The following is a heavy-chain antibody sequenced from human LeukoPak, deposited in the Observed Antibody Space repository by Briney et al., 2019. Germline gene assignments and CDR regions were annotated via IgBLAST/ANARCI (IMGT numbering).Heavy chain of an antibody. CDR3: ARHQGSSGYYGGYYFDY. CDR2: IYYSGST. D-gene: IGHD3-22*01. CDR1: GGSISSSSYY. Sequence: SETLSLTCTVSGGSISSSSYYWGWIRQPPGKGLEWMGSIYYSGSTYYNPSLKSRVTISVDTSKNQFSLKLSSVTAADTAVYYCARHQGSSGYYGGYYFDYWGQGTLVTVSS. V-gene: IGHV4-39*01. J-gene: IGHJ4*02.